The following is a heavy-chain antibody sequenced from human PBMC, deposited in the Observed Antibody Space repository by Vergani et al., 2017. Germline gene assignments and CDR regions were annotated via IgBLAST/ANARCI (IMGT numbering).Heavy chain of an antibody. CDR1: GFTFSSYA. D-gene: IGHD3-3*01. CDR3: AKGSRLYYDFWSGYSGYYMDV. J-gene: IGHJ6*03. CDR2: ISGSGGST. Sequence: EVQLLESGGGLVQPGGSLRLSCAASGFTFSSYAMSWVRQAPGKGLEWVSAISGSGGSTYYADSVKGRFTISRDNSKNTLYLQMNSLRAEDTAVYYCAKGSRLYYDFWSGYSGYYMDVWGKGTTVTVSS. V-gene: IGHV3-23*01.